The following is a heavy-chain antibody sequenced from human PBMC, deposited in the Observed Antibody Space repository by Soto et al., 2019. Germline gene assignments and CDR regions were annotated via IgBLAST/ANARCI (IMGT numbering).Heavy chain of an antibody. D-gene: IGHD3-3*01. CDR2: INHSGST. CDR1: GGSFSGYY. Sequence: SETLSLTCAVYGGSFSGYYWSWIRQPPGKGLEWIGEINHSGSTNYNPSLKSRVTISVDTSKNQFSLKLSSVTAAGTAVYYCARGAIFGVVLRNWFDPWGQGTLVTVS. J-gene: IGHJ5*02. CDR3: ARGAIFGVVLRNWFDP. V-gene: IGHV4-34*01.